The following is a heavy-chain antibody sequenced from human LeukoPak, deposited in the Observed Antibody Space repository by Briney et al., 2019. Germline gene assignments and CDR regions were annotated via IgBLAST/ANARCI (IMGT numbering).Heavy chain of an antibody. J-gene: IGHJ3*02. Sequence: PSETLSLTCTVSGGSISSGSYYWSWIRQPAGTGLECIGRIYTSGSTNYNPSLKSRVTISVDTSKNQFSLKLSSVTAADTAVYSCARDSYCGGDCYPDNAFDIWGQGTMVTVSS. V-gene: IGHV4-61*02. D-gene: IGHD2-21*02. CDR3: ARDSYCGGDCYPDNAFDI. CDR2: IYTSGST. CDR1: GGSISSGSYY.